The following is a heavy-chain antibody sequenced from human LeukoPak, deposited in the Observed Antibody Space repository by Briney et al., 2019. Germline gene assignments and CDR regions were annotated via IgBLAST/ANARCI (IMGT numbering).Heavy chain of an antibody. CDR2: ISHTGATT. CDR3: AKLMEEWLLDLFDY. D-gene: IGHD3-3*01. CDR1: GFTFRSYG. J-gene: IGHJ4*02. Sequence: PGGTLRLSCEASGFTFRSYGMNWVRRAPGKGLEWVSAISHTGATTYYADSVKGRFTISRDNSKNTLYLQMNSLRAEDTAVYYCAKLMEEWLLDLFDYWGQGTLVTVSS. V-gene: IGHV3-23*01.